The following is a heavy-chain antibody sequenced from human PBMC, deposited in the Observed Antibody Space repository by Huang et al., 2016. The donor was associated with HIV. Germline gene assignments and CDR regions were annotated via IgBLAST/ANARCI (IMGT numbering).Heavy chain of an antibody. Sequence: QITLKESGPTLVKPTQTLTLTCTFSGFSLRTTGVGVGWIRQPPGKALEWLARIYWDDDKRSRPSLKSRLTSTQDTAKNHVVLTITNMDPVDTATYYCMYRPRRGNDYFDSWGQGTVVTVSS. CDR1: GFSLRTTGVG. J-gene: IGHJ4*02. V-gene: IGHV2-5*02. CDR3: MYRPRRGNDYFDS. CDR2: IYWDDDK.